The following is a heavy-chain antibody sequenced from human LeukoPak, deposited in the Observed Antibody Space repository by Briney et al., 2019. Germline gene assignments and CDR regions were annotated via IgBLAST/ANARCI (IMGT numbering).Heavy chain of an antibody. Sequence: GGSLRLSCSASGFTVSSYAMHWVRQAPGKGLEYVSAISSNGATTYYADFVKGRFTTSRDNSKHTLYLQMSSLRPEDTAVYYCVKIVLAGGYFDSWGQGTLVTVSS. D-gene: IGHD4-23*01. V-gene: IGHV3-64D*06. CDR1: GFTVSSYA. CDR2: ISSNGATT. CDR3: VKIVLAGGYFDS. J-gene: IGHJ4*02.